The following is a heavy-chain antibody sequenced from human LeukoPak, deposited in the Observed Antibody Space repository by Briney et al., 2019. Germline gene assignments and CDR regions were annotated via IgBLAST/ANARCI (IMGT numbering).Heavy chain of an antibody. CDR2: IDWDDDK. J-gene: IGHJ3*02. D-gene: IGHD3-16*01. Sequence: SVPGPALLKPTRTLTLTCTFSGFSLRTRGMGVSWIRQPPGKALEWLSRIDWDDDKYYSTSLKTRLTISKDTSKNQVVLTMTNMDPVDTATYYCARSYVWGSYDAFDIWGQGTMVTVSS. CDR3: ARSYVWGSYDAFDI. V-gene: IGHV2-70*11. CDR1: GFSLRTRGMG.